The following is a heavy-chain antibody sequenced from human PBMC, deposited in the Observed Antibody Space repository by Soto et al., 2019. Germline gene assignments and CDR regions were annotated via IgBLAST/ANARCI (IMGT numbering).Heavy chain of an antibody. V-gene: IGHV3-33*01. CDR2: IWYDGSNK. CDR1: GFTFSSYG. CDR3: ASETGQSYWEPYFDY. D-gene: IGHD1-26*01. Sequence: GGSLRLSCAASGFTFSSYGMHWVRQAPGKGLEWVAVIWYDGSNKYYADSVKGRFTISRDNSKNTLYLQMNSLRAEDTAVYYCASETGQSYWEPYFDYWGQGTLVTVSS. J-gene: IGHJ4*02.